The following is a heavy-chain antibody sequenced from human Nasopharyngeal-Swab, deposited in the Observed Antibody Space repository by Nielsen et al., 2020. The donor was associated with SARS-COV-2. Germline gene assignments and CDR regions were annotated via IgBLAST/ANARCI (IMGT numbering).Heavy chain of an antibody. D-gene: IGHD5-12*01. CDR2: ISSSGSYI. V-gene: IGHV3-21*01. CDR3: ARGGVAVATKD. J-gene: IGHJ4*02. CDR1: GFTFSSYS. Sequence: GESLKISCAASGFTFSSYSINWVRQAPGKGLEWVSSISSSGSYIYYADSVKGRFTISRDNAKNSLYLQMNSLRAEDTAVYYCARGGVAVATKDWGQGTLVTVSS.